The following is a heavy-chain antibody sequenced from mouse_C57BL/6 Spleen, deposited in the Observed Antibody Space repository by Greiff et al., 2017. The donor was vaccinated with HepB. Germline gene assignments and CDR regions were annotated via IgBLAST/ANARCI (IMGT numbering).Heavy chain of an antibody. CDR3: ARPITTVVEVFDY. V-gene: IGHV1-82*01. CDR2: IYPGDGDT. Sequence: QVQLQQSGPELVKPGASVKISCKASGYAFSSSWMNWVKQRPGKGLEWIGRIYPGDGDTNYNGKFKGKATLTADKSSSTTYMQLSSLTSEDSAVYFCARPITTVVEVFDYWGQGTTLTVSS. D-gene: IGHD1-1*01. CDR1: GYAFSSSW. J-gene: IGHJ2*01.